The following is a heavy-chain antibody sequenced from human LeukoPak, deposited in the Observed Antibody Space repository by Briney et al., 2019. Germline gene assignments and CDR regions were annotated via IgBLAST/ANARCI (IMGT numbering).Heavy chain of an antibody. Sequence: PSETLSLTCTVSGGSMNNYYWTWIRQPPGKGLEWIGYIYHSGSTNYNPSLKSRITTSLDTSKDQFSLKLSSVTAADTAVYYCARVVIHYDILTGYYVGNNWFDPWGQGTLVTVSS. J-gene: IGHJ5*02. CDR3: ARVVIHYDILTGYYVGNNWFDP. D-gene: IGHD3-9*01. V-gene: IGHV4-59*01. CDR1: GGSMNNYY. CDR2: IYHSGST.